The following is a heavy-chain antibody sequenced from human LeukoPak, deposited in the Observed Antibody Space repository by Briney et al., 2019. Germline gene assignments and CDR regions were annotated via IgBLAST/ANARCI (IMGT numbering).Heavy chain of an antibody. D-gene: IGHD1-14*01. CDR3: TTGNTG. CDR2: IKSKTDGGPT. V-gene: IGHV3-15*01. J-gene: IGHJ4*02. Sequence: KPGGSLRLSCAASGFTFNYAWLHWVRQAPGKGLEWVGRIKSKTDGGPTDYAAPVKGRFTISRDDPKNTLYLQMNSLKTEDTAVYYCTTGNTGWGQGTLVTVSS. CDR1: GFTFNYAW.